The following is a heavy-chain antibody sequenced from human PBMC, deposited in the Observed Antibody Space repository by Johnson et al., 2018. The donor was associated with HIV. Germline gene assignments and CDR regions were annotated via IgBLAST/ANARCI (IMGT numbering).Heavy chain of an antibody. D-gene: IGHD7-27*01. J-gene: IGHJ3*02. Sequence: VKLVESGGGVVRPGGSLRLSCVGSGFMFEDYGMSWVRQAPGKGLEWVSGINWKGNNTGYADFVKGRFPISRDSAKNSLDLQLNSLRAEDTAVYYCAKERLDLGRLDAFDIWGQGTMVTVS. V-gene: IGHV3-20*04. CDR2: INWKGNNT. CDR1: GFMFEDYG. CDR3: AKERLDLGRLDAFDI.